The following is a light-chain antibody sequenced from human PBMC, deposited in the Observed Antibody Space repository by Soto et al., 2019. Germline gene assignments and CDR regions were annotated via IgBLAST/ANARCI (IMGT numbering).Light chain of an antibody. J-gene: IGLJ2*01. CDR3: SSYAGSNNFVV. Sequence: QSALTQPPSASGSPGQSVTISCTGTSSDVGGYNYVSWYQQHPGKAPQLMIYEVSKRPSGVHDRFSDSKSGNTASLTVSVLKDENGAGSGGSSYAGSNNFVVFGGGTKLTVL. V-gene: IGLV2-8*01. CDR2: EVS. CDR1: SSDVGGYNY.